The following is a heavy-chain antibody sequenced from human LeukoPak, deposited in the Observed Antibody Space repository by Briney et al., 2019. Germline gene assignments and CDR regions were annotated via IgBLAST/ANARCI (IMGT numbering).Heavy chain of an antibody. Sequence: SETLSLTCTVSGGSIRSDFWSWIRQPPGKGLEWIGYIYYSGSTNYNPSLKSRVTISVDTSKNQFSLKLSSVTAADTAVYYCAREAAGTGAFDIWGQGTMVTVSS. D-gene: IGHD1-1*01. CDR1: GGSIRSDF. CDR3: AREAAGTGAFDI. J-gene: IGHJ3*02. V-gene: IGHV4-59*01. CDR2: IYYSGST.